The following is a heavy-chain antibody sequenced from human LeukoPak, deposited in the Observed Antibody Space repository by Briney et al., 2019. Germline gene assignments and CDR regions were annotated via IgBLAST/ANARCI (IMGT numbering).Heavy chain of an antibody. CDR2: MNPNSGNT. CDR1: GYTFTSYD. V-gene: IGHV1-8*01. Sequence: GASVKVSCKASGYTFTSYDINWVRQATGQGLEWMGWMNPNSGNTGYAQKFQGRVTMTRNTSISTAYMELSSLRSEDTAVYYCARDPSRTDPPPPDYYYYGMDVWGQGTTVTVSS. J-gene: IGHJ6*02. CDR3: ARDPSRTDPPPPDYYYYGMDV.